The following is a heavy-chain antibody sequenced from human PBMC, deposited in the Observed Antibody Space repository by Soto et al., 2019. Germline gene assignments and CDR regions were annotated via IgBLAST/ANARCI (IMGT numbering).Heavy chain of an antibody. CDR3: AVTPNCGRDCSAASYWYFDI. CDR1: GLTFGNYA. V-gene: IGHV3-23*01. J-gene: IGHJ2*01. CDR2: ISGDSGRT. D-gene: IGHD2-21*02. Sequence: EVQLLESGGGLVQSGGSVRLSCAASGLTFGNYAMSWVRQAPGKGLEWVSAISGDSGRTYYADSVKGRFTISRDNSKNTLYLQMNTLRAEDTAVYYCAVTPNCGRDCSAASYWYFDIWGRGTLVTVSS.